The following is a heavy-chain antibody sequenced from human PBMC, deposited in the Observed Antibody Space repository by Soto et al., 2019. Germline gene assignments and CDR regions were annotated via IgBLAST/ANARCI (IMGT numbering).Heavy chain of an antibody. Sequence: GGSLRLSCAASGFTFSNAWMSWVRQAPGKGLEWVGRIKSKTDGGTTDYAAPVKGRFTISRDDSKNTLYLQMNSLKTEDTAVYYCTTGYSSSWFDYYYYYMDVWGKGTTVTAP. J-gene: IGHJ6*03. V-gene: IGHV3-15*01. CDR1: GFTFSNAW. D-gene: IGHD6-13*01. CDR2: IKSKTDGGTT. CDR3: TTGYSSSWFDYYYYYMDV.